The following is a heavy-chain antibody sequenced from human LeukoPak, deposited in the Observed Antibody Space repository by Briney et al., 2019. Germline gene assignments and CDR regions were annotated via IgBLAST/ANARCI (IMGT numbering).Heavy chain of an antibody. CDR2: INTDGSST. CDR1: GFTFSSYA. CDR3: ARKKSITMIVVDPDAFDI. V-gene: IGHV3-74*01. D-gene: IGHD3-22*01. Sequence: GGSLRLSCAASGFTFSSYAMSWVRQAPGKGLVWVSRINTDGSSTSYADSVKGRFTISRDNSKNTLYLQMNSLRAEDTAVYYCARKKSITMIVVDPDAFDIWGQGTMVTVSS. J-gene: IGHJ3*02.